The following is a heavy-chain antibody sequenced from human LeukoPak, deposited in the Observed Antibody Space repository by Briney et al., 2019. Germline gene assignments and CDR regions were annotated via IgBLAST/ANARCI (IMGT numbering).Heavy chain of an antibody. V-gene: IGHV3-49*04. D-gene: IGHD4-17*01. CDR3: TYGGHYYYYYGMDV. CDR2: IRSKAYGGTT. Sequence: GGSLRLSCAASGFTFSTYWMTWVRQAPGKGLEWVGFIRSKAYGGTTEYAASVKGRFTISRDDSKSIAYLQMNSLKTEDTAVYYCTYGGHYYYYYGMDVWGQGTTVTVSS. J-gene: IGHJ6*02. CDR1: GFTFSTYW.